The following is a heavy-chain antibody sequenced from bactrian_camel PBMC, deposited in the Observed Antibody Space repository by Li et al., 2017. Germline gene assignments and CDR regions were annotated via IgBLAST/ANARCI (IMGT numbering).Heavy chain of an antibody. J-gene: IGHJ6*01. CDR2: SDSDGVV. Sequence: HVQLVESGGGTVQAGGSLRLSCVVSTYPLFSNCLAWIRQAPEKGEEVVVGSDSDGVVNYAAFAEGRFTYSQDDAKNTVYLQMNSLKPEDTAMYTCAADPRKLSCWARSPTDFGYWARGPRSPSP. V-gene: IGHV3S6*01. D-gene: IGHD1*01. CDR1: TYPLFSNC. CDR3: AADPRKLSCWARSPTDFGY.